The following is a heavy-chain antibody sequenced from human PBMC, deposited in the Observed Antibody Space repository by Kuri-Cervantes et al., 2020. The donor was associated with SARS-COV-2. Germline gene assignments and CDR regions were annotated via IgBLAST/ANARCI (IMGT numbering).Heavy chain of an antibody. CDR3: ARHYAFDGFHK. CDR2: IYESGDT. D-gene: IGHD3-9*01. Sequence: SESLSPTCTVSGASISSSTYYWGWIRQSPGKGLEWLGSIYESGDTYYSSSLKSRLRLTVDTSKNQFSLKLTSVTAADTAKYYCARHYAFDGFHKWGQGTQVTVSS. CDR1: GASISSSTYY. V-gene: IGHV4-39*01. J-gene: IGHJ4*02.